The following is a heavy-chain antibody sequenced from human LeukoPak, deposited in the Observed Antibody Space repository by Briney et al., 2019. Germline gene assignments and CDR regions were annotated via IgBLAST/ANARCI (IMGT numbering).Heavy chain of an antibody. CDR3: ATTFYDILSGYPQVWDFDY. CDR1: GRSFSGYY. V-gene: IGHV4-34*01. Sequence: SETLSLTCAVYGRSFSGYYWSWIRQPPGKGLEWIGEINHSGSTNYNPSLKSRVTISVDTSKNQFSLKLSSVTAADTAVYYCATTFYDILSGYPQVWDFDYWGQGTLVTVSS. J-gene: IGHJ4*02. CDR2: INHSGST. D-gene: IGHD3-9*01.